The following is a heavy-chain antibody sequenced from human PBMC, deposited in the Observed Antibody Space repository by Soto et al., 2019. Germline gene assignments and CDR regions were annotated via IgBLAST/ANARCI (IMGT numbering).Heavy chain of an antibody. J-gene: IGHJ6*03. CDR1: GFTFSSYW. CDR2: INSDGSST. D-gene: IGHD2-2*01. CDR3: AREPVVVVPAATSDYYYYMDV. Sequence: GGSLRLSCAASGFTFSSYWMHWVRQAPGKGLVWVSRINSDGSSTSYADSVKGRFTISRDNAKNTLYLQMNSLRAEDTAVYYCAREPVVVVPAATSDYYYYMDVWGKGTTVTVSS. V-gene: IGHV3-74*01.